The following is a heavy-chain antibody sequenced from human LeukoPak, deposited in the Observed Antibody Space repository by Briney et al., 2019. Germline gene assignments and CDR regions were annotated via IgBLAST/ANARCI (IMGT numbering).Heavy chain of an antibody. D-gene: IGHD3-22*01. Sequence: PGGSRRLSCEASGFSFSTYWMTWVRQAPGKGLEWVANIKKDGSEKHYVDSVRGRFTISRDNARNSLYLQMSSLRVEDTAMYYCARDSNYYDSSAYYDTFDIWGQGTMVTVSS. CDR2: IKKDGSEK. J-gene: IGHJ3*02. CDR3: ARDSNYYDSSAYYDTFDI. V-gene: IGHV3-7*01. CDR1: GFSFSTYW.